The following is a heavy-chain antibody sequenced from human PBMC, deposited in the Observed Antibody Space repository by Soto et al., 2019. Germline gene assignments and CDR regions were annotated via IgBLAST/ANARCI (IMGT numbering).Heavy chain of an antibody. CDR3: AAGYSTGLDAFDL. D-gene: IGHD2-8*02. CDR2: IFPGDSDT. J-gene: IGHJ3*01. CDR1: GYNFANYW. Sequence: GESLKISCKGSGYNFANYWIGWVRQVPGKGLEWMGMIFPGDSDTKNSPSLQGQITMSVDKSNSSAYLQWRSLKASDTAMYYCAAGYSTGLDAFDLWGQGTLVTVSS. V-gene: IGHV5-51*01.